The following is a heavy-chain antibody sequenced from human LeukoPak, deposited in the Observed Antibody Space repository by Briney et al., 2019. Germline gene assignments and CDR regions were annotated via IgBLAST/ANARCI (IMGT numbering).Heavy chain of an antibody. J-gene: IGHJ4*02. CDR2: VYPSGST. CDR1: GGSNSSYY. D-gene: IGHD6-13*01. V-gene: IGHV4-4*07. CDR3: AREEGITAARSFDY. Sequence: SETLSLTCTVSGGSNSSYYWSWIRQPAGKGLEWIGRVYPSGSTNYNPSLKSRVAMSVDTSKSQFSLNLSSVTAADTAVYYCAREEGITAARSFDYWGQGTLVTVSS.